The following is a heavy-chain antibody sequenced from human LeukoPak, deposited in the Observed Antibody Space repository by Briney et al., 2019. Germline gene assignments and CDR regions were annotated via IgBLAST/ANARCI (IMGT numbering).Heavy chain of an antibody. D-gene: IGHD7-27*01. CDR3: ARDGEPRYWGSGYYYGMDV. Sequence: PGGSLRLSCAASGFTFSTYAMNWVRQAPGKGLEWVSSISGGAGGAYYADSVKGRFTISRDDSKNTLSLQMNSLRAGDTAVYFCARDGEPRYWGSGYYYGMDVWGQGTTVTVSS. V-gene: IGHV3-23*01. CDR1: GFTFSTYA. J-gene: IGHJ6*02. CDR2: ISGGAGGA.